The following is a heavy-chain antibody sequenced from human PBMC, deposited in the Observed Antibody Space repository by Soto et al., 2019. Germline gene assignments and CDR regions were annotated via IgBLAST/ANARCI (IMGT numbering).Heavy chain of an antibody. Sequence: QVQLVQSGAEVKKPGASVKVSCKASGYTFTGYYMHWVRHAPGQGREWMGRINPNSGGTKYAQKSQGRVTMTRDTSISTAYIELSRLRSDDTAVYYCARLGTGKGSRWGQGTPVTVS. CDR1: GYTFTGYY. J-gene: IGHJ4*02. D-gene: IGHD1-1*01. CDR3: ARLGTGKGSR. V-gene: IGHV1-2*02. CDR2: INPNSGGT.